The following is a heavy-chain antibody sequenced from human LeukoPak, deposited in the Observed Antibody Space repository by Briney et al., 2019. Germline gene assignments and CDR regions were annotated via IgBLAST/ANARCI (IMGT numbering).Heavy chain of an antibody. CDR2: IYSGGTT. Sequence: GESLRLSCAASGFTVSSTYMTWVRQTPGQGLEWVSVIYSGGTTYYADSVKGRFTISRDNSKNTLYLQMNSLTAEDTGVYYCATGIAAAGSPYDYWGQGTLVTVSS. D-gene: IGHD6-13*01. J-gene: IGHJ4*02. V-gene: IGHV3-66*01. CDR1: GFTVSSTY. CDR3: ATGIAAAGSPYDY.